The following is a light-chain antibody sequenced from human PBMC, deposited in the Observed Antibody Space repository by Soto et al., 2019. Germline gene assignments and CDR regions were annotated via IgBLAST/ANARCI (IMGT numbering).Light chain of an antibody. CDR1: SSNIGAGYD. CDR3: QSYDSSLSGSRV. Sequence: QSVLTQPPSVSGAPGQRVTMSCTGSSSNIGAGYDVHWYQQLPGTAPKLLIYGNSNRPSGVPDRFSGSKSDTSASLAITGLQAEDAADYYCQSYDSSLSGSRVFGGGTKVTVL. V-gene: IGLV1-40*01. J-gene: IGLJ2*01. CDR2: GNS.